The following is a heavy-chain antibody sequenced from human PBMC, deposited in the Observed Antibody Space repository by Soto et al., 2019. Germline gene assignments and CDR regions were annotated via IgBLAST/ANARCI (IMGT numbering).Heavy chain of an antibody. V-gene: IGHV3-7*03. CDR3: VGGSGWLMEY. J-gene: IGHJ4*02. Sequence: GGSLRLSCAASGLTFSTFWMVWVRQAPGKGLEWVANIKQDGSQENYVDSVKGRFTISRDNAKNSLYLQMNSLRADDTAVYYCVGGSGWLMEYWGQGTLVTVSS. D-gene: IGHD6-19*01. CDR1: GLTFSTFW. CDR2: IKQDGSQE.